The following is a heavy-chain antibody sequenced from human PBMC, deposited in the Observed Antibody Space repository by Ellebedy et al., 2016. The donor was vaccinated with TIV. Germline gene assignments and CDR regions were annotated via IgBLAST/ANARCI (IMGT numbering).Heavy chain of an antibody. J-gene: IGHJ4*02. D-gene: IGHD1-26*01. CDR2: ISYDGSDK. CDR1: GFTFSSYT. Sequence: GESLKISXADSGFTFSSYTMHWVRQGPGKGLEWVAVISYDGSDKFYADSVQGRFTISRDNSKNTLYLQMNSLRAEDTAVYYCASLSLTAYSGTSYNYWGQGTLVTVSS. CDR3: ASLSLTAYSGTSYNY. V-gene: IGHV3-30-3*01.